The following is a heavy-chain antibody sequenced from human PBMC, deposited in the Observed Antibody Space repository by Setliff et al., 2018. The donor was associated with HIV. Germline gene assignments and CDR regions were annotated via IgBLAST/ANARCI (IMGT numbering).Heavy chain of an antibody. J-gene: IGHJ3*02. Sequence: GAYLRLSCVGFDFIFRDYWMIWVRQSPGEGLECVASINGDGSRINYLDSVRGRFTISRDNAKNSLYLQMNSLRGEDTALYYCTRDLGYDSFDIWGQGTMVTVSS. D-gene: IGHD3-22*01. V-gene: IGHV3-7*01. CDR3: TRDLGYDSFDI. CDR2: INGDGSRI. CDR1: DFIFRDYW.